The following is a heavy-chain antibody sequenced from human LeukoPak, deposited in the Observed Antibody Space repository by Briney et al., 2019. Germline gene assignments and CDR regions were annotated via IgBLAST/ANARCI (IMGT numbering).Heavy chain of an antibody. V-gene: IGHV4-39*01. D-gene: IGHD2-8*01. CDR2: IYYSGST. CDR3: ARGEIVLMVYATEQIFDY. Sequence: PSETLSLTCTVSGGSISSGSYYWSWIRQPAGKGLEWIGSIYYSGSTYYNPSLKSRVTISVDTSKNQFSLKLSSVTAADTAVYYCARGEIVLMVYATEQIFDYWGQGTLVTVSS. CDR1: GGSISSGSYY. J-gene: IGHJ4*02.